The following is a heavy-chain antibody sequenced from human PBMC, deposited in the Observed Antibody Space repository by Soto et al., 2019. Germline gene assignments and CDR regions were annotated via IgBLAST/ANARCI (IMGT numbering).Heavy chain of an antibody. CDR1: SASISRGGFH. CDR3: ARRGSEHTFDY. V-gene: IGHV4-39*01. J-gene: IGHJ4*02. CDR2: LYSGST. D-gene: IGHD3-10*01. Sequence: QLQLQESGPGLVKPSETLSLTCAVSSASISRGGFHWGWIRQPPGQGLEWIGSLYSGSTYYNPSLKSRVTISADTSKNEFSLRLTSVTAADTAVYYCARRGSEHTFDYWGQGTLVTVSS.